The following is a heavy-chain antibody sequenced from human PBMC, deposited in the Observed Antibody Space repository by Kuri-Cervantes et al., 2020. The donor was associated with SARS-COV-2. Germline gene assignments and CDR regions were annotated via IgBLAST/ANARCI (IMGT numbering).Heavy chain of an antibody. V-gene: IGHV3-11*03. CDR3: AKQGTTVTAKYDY. CDR2: ISSSSSYT. J-gene: IGHJ4*02. D-gene: IGHD4-17*01. CDR1: GFTFSDYY. Sequence: LSLTCAASGFTFSDYYMSWIRQAPGKGLEWVSYISSSSSYTNYADSVKGRFIISRDNAKNSLYLQMNSLRAEDTAVYYCAKQGTTVTAKYDYWGQGTLVTVSS.